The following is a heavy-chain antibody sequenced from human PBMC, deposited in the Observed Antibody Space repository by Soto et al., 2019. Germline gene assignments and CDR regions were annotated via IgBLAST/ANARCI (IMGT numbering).Heavy chain of an antibody. CDR1: GYIFKNFG. CDR2: INVDNGNT. Sequence: ASVKVSCKASGYIFKNFGIGWVRQAPGLGPEWVGWINVDNGNTKYAEKFQGRVTTTTDTSTNTAYVELTKLTSDDTAVYYCARSRYYFDNWGQGTLVTVSS. J-gene: IGHJ4*02. V-gene: IGHV1-18*01. D-gene: IGHD3-9*01. CDR3: ARSRYYFDN.